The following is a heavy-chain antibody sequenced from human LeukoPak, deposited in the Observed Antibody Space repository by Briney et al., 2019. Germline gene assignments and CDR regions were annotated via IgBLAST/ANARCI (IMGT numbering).Heavy chain of an antibody. CDR2: INPNSGGT. V-gene: IGHV1-2*02. D-gene: IGHD1-26*01. J-gene: IGHJ4*02. CDR1: GYTFTGNY. Sequence: ASVKVSCKASGYTFTGNYIHWVRQAPGQGLEWMGWINPNSGGTNYAQNFQGRVTTTRDTSISTAYMELSRLRSDDTAVYYCARVPKSGSSHDWGQGTLVTVSS. CDR3: ARVPKSGSSHD.